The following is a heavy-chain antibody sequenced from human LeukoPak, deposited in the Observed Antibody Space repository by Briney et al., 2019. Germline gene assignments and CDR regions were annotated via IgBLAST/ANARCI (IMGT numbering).Heavy chain of an antibody. CDR2: ISGSGGST. J-gene: IGHJ6*03. Sequence: GGSLRLSCAASGFTFSSYAMSWVRQAPGKGLEWVSAISGSGGSTYYADSVKGRFTISRDNSKNTLYLQMNSLRAEDTAVYYCAKDDGNSVDYYYYYYMDVWGKGTTVTVSS. V-gene: IGHV3-23*01. D-gene: IGHD4-23*01. CDR1: GFTFSSYA. CDR3: AKDDGNSVDYYYYYYMDV.